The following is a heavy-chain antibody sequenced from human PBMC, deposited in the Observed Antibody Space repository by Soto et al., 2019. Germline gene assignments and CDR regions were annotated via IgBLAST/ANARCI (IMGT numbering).Heavy chain of an antibody. Sequence: SETLSLTCTVSGGSSSSGGYYWSWIRQHPGKGLEWIGYIYYSGSTYYNPSLKSRVTISVDTSKNQFSLKLSSVTAADTAVYYCARDDGEATGRSYYYYGMDVWGQGTTVTVSS. D-gene: IGHD3-10*01. J-gene: IGHJ6*02. V-gene: IGHV4-31*03. CDR2: IYYSGST. CDR3: ARDDGEATGRSYYYYGMDV. CDR1: GGSSSSGGYY.